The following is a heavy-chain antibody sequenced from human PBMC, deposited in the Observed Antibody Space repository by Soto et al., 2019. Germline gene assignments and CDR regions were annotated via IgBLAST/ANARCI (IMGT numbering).Heavy chain of an antibody. J-gene: IGHJ6*03. CDR3: ARARNWNYYYYYYMDV. CDR2: IYYSGST. CDR1: GDSISSGGYY. Sequence: QVQLQESGPGLVKPSQTQSLTCTVSGDSISSGGYYWSWIRQHPGKGLEWIGYIYYSGSTYYNPSLKSRVTISVDTSKNQFSLKLSSVTAADTAVYYCARARNWNYYYYYYMDVWGKGTTVTVSS. D-gene: IGHD1-1*01. V-gene: IGHV4-31*03.